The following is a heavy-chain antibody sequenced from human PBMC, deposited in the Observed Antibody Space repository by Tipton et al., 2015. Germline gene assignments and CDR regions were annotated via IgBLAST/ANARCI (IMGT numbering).Heavy chain of an antibody. CDR1: EDIFRSYW. D-gene: IGHD1-26*01. Sequence: VQLVQSGAVVKKPGESLKISCKGSEDIFRSYWIGWVRQMPGKGLEWMGIIYSGDSDAKYSPSFEGQVTISADKSINTAYLQWRSLKTSDTAMYYCARRGGGSWVHDYWGQGTLVTVSS. CDR3: ARRGGGSWVHDY. V-gene: IGHV5-51*01. J-gene: IGHJ4*02. CDR2: IYSGDSDA.